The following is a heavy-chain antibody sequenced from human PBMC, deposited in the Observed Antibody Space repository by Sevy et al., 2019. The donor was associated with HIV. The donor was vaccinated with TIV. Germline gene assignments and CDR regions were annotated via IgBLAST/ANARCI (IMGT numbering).Heavy chain of an antibody. V-gene: IGHV3-30*03. D-gene: IGHD3-9*01. J-gene: IGHJ3*02. CDR3: ATGDDILTGTSPFDI. CDR1: GFTFSSYG. CDR2: ISYDGSNK. Sequence: GGSLRLSCAASGFTFSSYGMHWVRQAPGKGLEWVAVISYDGSNKYYADSVKGRFTISRDNSKNTLYLQMNSLTAEDTAVYYCATGDDILTGTSPFDIWGQGTMVTVSS.